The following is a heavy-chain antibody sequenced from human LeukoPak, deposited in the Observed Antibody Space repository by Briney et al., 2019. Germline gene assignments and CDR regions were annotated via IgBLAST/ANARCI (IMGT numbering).Heavy chain of an antibody. CDR3: ARVPSRRYGLDY. CDR2: IYYSGST. J-gene: IGHJ4*02. D-gene: IGHD5-18*01. V-gene: IGHV4-39*07. Sequence: SETLSLTCTVSGGSISSSSYYWGWIRQPPGKGLEWIGSIYYSGSTYYNPSLKSRVTISVDTSKNQFSLKLSSVTAADTAVYYCARVPSRRYGLDYWGQGTLVTVSS. CDR1: GGSISSSSYY.